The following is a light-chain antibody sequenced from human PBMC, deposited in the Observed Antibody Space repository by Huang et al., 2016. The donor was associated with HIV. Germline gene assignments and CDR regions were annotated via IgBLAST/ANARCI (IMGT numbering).Light chain of an antibody. CDR3: QQYHDWPLT. CDR2: GAS. V-gene: IGKV3-15*01. J-gene: IGKJ4*01. Sequence: EIVMTQSPATLFVSPGERVTLSCRASQSIRDHLAWYQHKPAQAPRLIIYGASARATGIPARFSGSGSGTDFTLTIGSLQSEDCATYYCQQYHDWPLTFGGGT. CDR1: QSIRDH.